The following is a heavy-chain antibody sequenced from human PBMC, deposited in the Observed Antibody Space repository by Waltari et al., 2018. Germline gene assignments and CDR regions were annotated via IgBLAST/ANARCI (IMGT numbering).Heavy chain of an antibody. CDR2: INHSGST. CDR3: ARALDRGSYYYYYYMDV. Sequence: QVQLQQWGAGLLKPSETLSLTCAVYGGSFSGYYWSWIRQPPGKGLEWVGEINHSGSTNYNPSLKSRVTISVDTSKNQFSLKLSSVTAADTAVYYCARALDRGSYYYYYYMDVWGKGTTVTVSS. D-gene: IGHD3-16*01. CDR1: GGSFSGYY. J-gene: IGHJ6*03. V-gene: IGHV4-34*01.